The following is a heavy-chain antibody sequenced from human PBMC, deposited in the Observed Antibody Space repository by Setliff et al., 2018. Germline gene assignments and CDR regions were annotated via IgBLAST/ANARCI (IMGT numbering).Heavy chain of an antibody. CDR3: ARAGIAAPFDY. V-gene: IGHV4-34*01. J-gene: IGHJ4*02. Sequence: SETLSLTCAVYGGSFSDYYWSWIRQPPGKGLEWIGEINHSGSTNYNPSLKSRVTISVDTSKNQFSLELSSVTAADTAVYYCARAGIAAPFDYWGQGTLVTVSS. D-gene: IGHD6-13*01. CDR2: INHSGST. CDR1: GGSFSDYY.